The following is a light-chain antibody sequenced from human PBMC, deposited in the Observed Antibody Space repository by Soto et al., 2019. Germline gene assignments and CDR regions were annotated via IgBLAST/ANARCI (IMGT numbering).Light chain of an antibody. CDR3: QQSYSTLRT. J-gene: IGKJ1*01. CDR2: AEA. V-gene: IGKV1-39*01. Sequence: DIQMTQSPSSLSASVGDRVTITCRASQSNSSYLNWYQQKPGKAPKLLIYAEASLQSGVPSRFSGSGSGTDFTLTIRSLQPEDFATYYCQQSYSTLRTFGQGTKVDIK. CDR1: QSNSSY.